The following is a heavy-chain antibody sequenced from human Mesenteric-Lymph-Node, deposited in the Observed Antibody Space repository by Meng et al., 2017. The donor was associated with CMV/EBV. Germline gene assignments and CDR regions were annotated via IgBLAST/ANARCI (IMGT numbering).Heavy chain of an antibody. CDR3: ARRGIWDCSSTSCHTNYFDP. J-gene: IGHJ5*02. Sequence: GESLKISCAAFGFTFSNYAMTWVRQAPGKGLEWVSTISGSGSSAGSTTYADSVKGRFTISRDNSKRMLYLQMNSLRAEDTAVYYCARRGIWDCSSTSCHTNYFDPWGQGTLVTVSS. CDR1: GFTFSNYA. CDR2: ISGSGSSAGST. V-gene: IGHV3-23*01. D-gene: IGHD2-2*02.